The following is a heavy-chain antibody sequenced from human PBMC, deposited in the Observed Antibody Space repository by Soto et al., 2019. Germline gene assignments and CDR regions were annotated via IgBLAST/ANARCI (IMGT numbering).Heavy chain of an antibody. J-gene: IGHJ4*02. D-gene: IGHD3-10*01. CDR3: ARVRSPGYYGSGAPIDY. V-gene: IGHV4-61*01. Sequence: PSETLSLTCTVSGGSVSSGSYYWSWIRQPPGKGLEWIGYIYYSGSTNYNPSLKSRVTISVDTSKNQFSLKLSSVTAADTAVYYCARVRSPGYYGSGAPIDYWGQGTLVTVSS. CDR1: GGSVSSGSYY. CDR2: IYYSGST.